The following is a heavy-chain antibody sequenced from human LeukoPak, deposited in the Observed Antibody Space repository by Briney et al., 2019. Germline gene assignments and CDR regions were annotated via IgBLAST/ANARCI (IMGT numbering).Heavy chain of an antibody. V-gene: IGHV4-38-2*02. J-gene: IGHJ6*03. Sequence: SETLSLTCTVSGYSISSGYYWGWIRQPPGKGLEWIGSIYHSGSTYYNPSLKSRVTISVDRSKNQFSLKLSSVTAADTAVYYCARGYCSGGSCYSSYYYSYMDVWGKGTTVTVSS. CDR2: IYHSGST. CDR3: ARGYCSGGSCYSSYYYSYMDV. D-gene: IGHD2-15*01. CDR1: GYSISSGYY.